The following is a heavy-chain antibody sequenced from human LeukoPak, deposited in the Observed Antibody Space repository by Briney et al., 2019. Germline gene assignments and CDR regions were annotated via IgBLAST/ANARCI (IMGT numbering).Heavy chain of an antibody. CDR1: GFTFSAFW. CDR2: IKQDVGET. J-gene: IGHJ5*02. CDR3: ARAAGASRFDP. V-gene: IGHV3-7*01. D-gene: IGHD1-26*01. Sequence: GGSLRLSCAASGFTFSAFWMTWVRQAPGEGLEWVATIKQDVGETFYVDPVKGRFTISRDNANNSVYLQMNSLRAEDTAVYYCARAAGASRFDPWGQGTQVTVSS.